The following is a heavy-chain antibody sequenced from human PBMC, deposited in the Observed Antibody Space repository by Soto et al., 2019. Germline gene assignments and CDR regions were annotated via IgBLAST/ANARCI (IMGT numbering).Heavy chain of an antibody. CDR3: EREGKINPAFDY. V-gene: IGHV3-33*01. D-gene: IGHD2-2*01. J-gene: IGHJ4*02. CDR1: GFTFSSYG. CDR2: IWYDGSNK. Sequence: GGSLRLSCAASGFTFSSYGMHWVRQAPGKGLEWVAVIWYDGSNKYYADSVKGRFTISRDNSKNTLYLQMNSLRAEDTAVYYCEREGKINPAFDYWGQGTLVTVSS.